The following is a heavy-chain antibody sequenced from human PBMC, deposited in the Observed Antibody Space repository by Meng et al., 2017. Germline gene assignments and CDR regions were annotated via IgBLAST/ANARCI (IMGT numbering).Heavy chain of an antibody. CDR2: IWYDGSNK. CDR3: ARATVTTLGLDY. Sequence: GGSLRLSCAASGFTFSSYGMHWVRQAPGKGLEWVAVIWYDGSNKYYADSVKGRFTISRDNSKNTLYLQMNSLRAEDTAVYYCARATVTTLGLDYWGQGTLVTVSS. CDR1: GFTFSSYG. J-gene: IGHJ4*02. D-gene: IGHD4-17*01. V-gene: IGHV3-33*01.